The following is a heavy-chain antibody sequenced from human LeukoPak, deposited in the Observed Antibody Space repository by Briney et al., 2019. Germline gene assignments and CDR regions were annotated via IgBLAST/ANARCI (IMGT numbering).Heavy chain of an antibody. CDR3: ARARIYYDSSGLGSYYGMDV. D-gene: IGHD3-22*01. V-gene: IGHV3-7*01. Sequence: GGSLRLSCAASGFTFSSYWMSWVRQAPGKGLEWVANIKQDGSEKYYVDSVKGRFTISRDNAKNSLYLQMNSLRAEDTAVYYCARARIYYDSSGLGSYYGMDVWGQGTTVTVSS. CDR2: IKQDGSEK. J-gene: IGHJ6*02. CDR1: GFTFSSYW.